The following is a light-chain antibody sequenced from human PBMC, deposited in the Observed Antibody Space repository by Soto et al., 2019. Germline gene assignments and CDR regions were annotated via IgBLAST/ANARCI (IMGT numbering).Light chain of an antibody. CDR2: AAT. CDR3: QQTYTTPYS. V-gene: IGKV1-39*01. CDR1: QSIDYY. J-gene: IGKJ4*01. Sequence: DIRVTQSPSSLSASLGDRVTISCRTSQSIDYYLHWYQQKPGKAPRLLIYAATTLQSGVPSNFRGSGSGTDFTLTITSLQPEDFAAYFCQQTYTTPYSFGGGTKVDIK.